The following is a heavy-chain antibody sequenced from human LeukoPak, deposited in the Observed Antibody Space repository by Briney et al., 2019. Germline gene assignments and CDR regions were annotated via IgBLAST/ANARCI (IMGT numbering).Heavy chain of an antibody. Sequence: SVKVSCKASGGTFSSYAISWVRQAPGQGLEWMGGIIPIFGTANYAQKFQGRVTITADKSTSTAYMELSSLRSEDTAVYYCAXXXXXDSSGYYSYYFDYWGQGTLVTVSS. CDR3: AXXXXXDSSGYYSYYFDY. J-gene: IGHJ4*02. V-gene: IGHV1-69*06. CDR2: IIPIFGTA. CDR1: GGTFSSYA. D-gene: IGHD3-22*01.